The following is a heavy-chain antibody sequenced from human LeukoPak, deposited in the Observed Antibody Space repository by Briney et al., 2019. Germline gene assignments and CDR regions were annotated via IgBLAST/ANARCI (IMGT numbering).Heavy chain of an antibody. J-gene: IGHJ4*02. CDR2: INTNSGGT. D-gene: IGHD3-3*01. CDR3: ARPFEYDFWSGYDQHYFDY. V-gene: IGHV1-2*02. CDR1: GYTFTGYY. Sequence: ASVKVSCKASGYTFTGYYMHWVRQAPGQGLEWMGWINTNSGGTNYAQKFQGRVTMTRDTSISTAYMELSRLRSDDKSVYYCARPFEYDFWSGYDQHYFDYWGQGTLVTVSS.